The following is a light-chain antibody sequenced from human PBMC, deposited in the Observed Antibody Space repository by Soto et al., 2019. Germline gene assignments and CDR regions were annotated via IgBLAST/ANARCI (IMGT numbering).Light chain of an antibody. CDR1: QSISSY. CDR2: GAS. Sequence: DLQMTQSPSSLSASVGDRVTITCRASQSISSYLNWYQHKPGKAPKLLIYGASSLQSGVPSRFSGSGSGTDFTLTVSSLQPEDFATYYCQQSYSTLTWTFGQGTKVEIK. J-gene: IGKJ1*01. V-gene: IGKV1-39*01. CDR3: QQSYSTLTWT.